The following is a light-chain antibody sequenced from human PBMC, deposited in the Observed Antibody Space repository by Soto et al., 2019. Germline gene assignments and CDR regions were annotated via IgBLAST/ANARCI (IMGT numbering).Light chain of an antibody. CDR1: SSNIGAGRD. CDR2: GDS. V-gene: IGLV1-40*01. CDR3: LCYDSDMGRPRDV. Sequence: QSVLTQPPSVSGAPGQRVTISCTGSSSNIGAGRDVHWYQQLPGTAPKLLIYGDSNRPSGVPDRFSGSKSGASASLAITGLQADDEAEYHCLCYDSDMGRPRDVFGTGTKVTVL. J-gene: IGLJ1*01.